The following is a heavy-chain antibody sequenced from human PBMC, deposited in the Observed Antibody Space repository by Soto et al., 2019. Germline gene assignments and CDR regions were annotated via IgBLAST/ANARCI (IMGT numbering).Heavy chain of an antibody. CDR3: ARGVYDAVPHYMDV. CDR2: ISNSGATV. D-gene: IGHD5-12*01. Sequence: VYLVESGGGLVNPGGSLRLSCEASGFTFSDYYMSWIRQAPGKGLEWVSYISNSGATVYYTDSAKGRFTISRDNAKKSLYLQLNSLRAEDTAIYYCARGVYDAVPHYMDVWGKGTTVTVSS. V-gene: IGHV3-11*01. J-gene: IGHJ6*03. CDR1: GFTFSDYY.